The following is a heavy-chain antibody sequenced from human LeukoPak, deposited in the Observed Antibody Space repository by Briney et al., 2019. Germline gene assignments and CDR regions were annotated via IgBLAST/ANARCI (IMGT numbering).Heavy chain of an antibody. CDR1: GGSISSSSYY. CDR2: IYYSGST. V-gene: IGHV4-39*01. CDR3: ARQGTRDDFDY. Sequence: SETLSLTCTVSGGSISSSSYYWGWIRQPPGKGLEWIGSIYYSGSTYYNPSLKSRVTISVDTSKNQFSLKLSSVTAADTAVYYCARQGTRDDFDYWGQGTLVTVSS. D-gene: IGHD5-24*01. J-gene: IGHJ4*02.